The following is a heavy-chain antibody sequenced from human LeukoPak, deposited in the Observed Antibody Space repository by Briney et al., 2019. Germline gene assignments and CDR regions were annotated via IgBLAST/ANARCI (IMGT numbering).Heavy chain of an antibody. CDR3: ARSRDGYNDFDY. Sequence: SVKVSCKASGGTFSSYTISWVRQAPGQGLEWMGRIIPILGIANYAQKFQGRVTITADKSTSTAYMELSSLRSEDTAVYYCARSRDGYNDFDYWGQGTLVTVSS. CDR2: IIPILGIA. D-gene: IGHD5-24*01. CDR1: GGTFSSYT. J-gene: IGHJ4*02. V-gene: IGHV1-69*02.